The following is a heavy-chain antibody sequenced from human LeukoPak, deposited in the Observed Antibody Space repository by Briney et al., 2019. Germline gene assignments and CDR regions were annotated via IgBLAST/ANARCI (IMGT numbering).Heavy chain of an antibody. CDR3: VREDTPATANY. Sequence: GGSLRLSCAASGFNFANHAMSWVRQTPGKGREWVSAISGGGDITYYADSVTGRFTISRDNSKDTLFLQMHSLRPGDTAVYYCVREDTPATANYWGQGTLVTISS. D-gene: IGHD2-21*02. V-gene: IGHV3-23*01. J-gene: IGHJ4*02. CDR1: GFNFANHA. CDR2: ISGGGDIT.